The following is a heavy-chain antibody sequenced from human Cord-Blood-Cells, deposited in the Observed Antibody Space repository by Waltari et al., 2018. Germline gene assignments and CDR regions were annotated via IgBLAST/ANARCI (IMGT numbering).Heavy chain of an antibody. D-gene: IGHD6-6*01. Sequence: QVQLQESGPGLVKPSETLSLTRPVSGYSISSGYYWGWLLQPPGKWLEWIGGIYHSGLTYYNPSLKSRVTISVDTSKNRFSLKLSSVTAADTAVYYCARGGPYSSSSFDYWGQGNLVTVSS. CDR2: IYHSGLT. CDR3: ARGGPYSSSSFDY. CDR1: GYSISSGYY. J-gene: IGHJ4*02. V-gene: IGHV4-38-2*02.